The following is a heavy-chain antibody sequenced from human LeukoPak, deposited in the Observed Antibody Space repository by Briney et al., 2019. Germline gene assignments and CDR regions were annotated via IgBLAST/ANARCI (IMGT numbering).Heavy chain of an antibody. CDR1: GFTFSSYG. CDR3: ARVAYYYDSSGYSDFDY. D-gene: IGHD3-22*01. J-gene: IGHJ4*02. V-gene: IGHV3-23*01. Sequence: GGTLRLSCAASGFTFSSYGMSWVRQAPGKGLEWVSAISGSGGSTYYADSVKGRFTISRDNAKNSLYLQMNSLRAEDTAVYYCARVAYYYDSSGYSDFDYWGQGTLVTVSS. CDR2: ISGSGGST.